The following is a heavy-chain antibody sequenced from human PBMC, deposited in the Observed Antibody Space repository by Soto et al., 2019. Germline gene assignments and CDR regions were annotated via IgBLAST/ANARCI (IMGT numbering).Heavy chain of an antibody. CDR2: IYSGGST. CDR3: ARDAGRTIAGGVCYYYGMDV. Sequence: EVQLVESGGGLVQPGGSLRLSCAASGFNVSSNYMSWVRQAQGKGLEWVSVIYSGGSTYYADSVKGRFTISRDKSEHTLYLQMNSLRAEDTAVYYCARDAGRTIAGGVCYYYGMDVWGQGTTVTVSS. D-gene: IGHD3-16*01. V-gene: IGHV3-66*01. CDR1: GFNVSSNY. J-gene: IGHJ6*01.